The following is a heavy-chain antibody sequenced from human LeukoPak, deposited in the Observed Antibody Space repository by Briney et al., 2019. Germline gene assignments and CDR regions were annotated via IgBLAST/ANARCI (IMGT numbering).Heavy chain of an antibody. J-gene: IGHJ2*01. CDR3: ARDRVPESSGWYLYWYFDL. D-gene: IGHD6-19*01. Sequence: GASVKVSCKASGYTFTGYYMHWVRQAPGQGLEWMGWINPNSGGTNYAQKLQGRVTMTRDTSISTAYMELSRLRSDDTAVYYCARDRVPESSGWYLYWYFDLWGRGTLVTVSS. V-gene: IGHV1-2*02. CDR2: INPNSGGT. CDR1: GYTFTGYY.